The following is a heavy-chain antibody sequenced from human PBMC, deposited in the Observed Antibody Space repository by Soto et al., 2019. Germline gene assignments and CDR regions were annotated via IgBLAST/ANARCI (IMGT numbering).Heavy chain of an antibody. J-gene: IGHJ4*02. D-gene: IGHD5-12*01. Sequence: QVQLVESGGGVVQPGRSLRLSCAASGFTFSSYAMHWVRQAPGKGLEWVAVISYDGSNKYYADSVKGRFTISRDNSKNTLYLQMNSLRAEDTAVYYCASYYGYADYWGQGTLVTVSS. CDR3: ASYYGYADY. V-gene: IGHV3-30-3*01. CDR1: GFTFSSYA. CDR2: ISYDGSNK.